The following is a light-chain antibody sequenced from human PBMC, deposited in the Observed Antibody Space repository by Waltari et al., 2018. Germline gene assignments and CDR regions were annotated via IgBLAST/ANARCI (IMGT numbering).Light chain of an antibody. Sequence: QSVLTQPPSASGTPGQRVTISCSGSSSNIGSNYVYWYQQLPGTAPKLLIYRNKQRPEGVPARFAGSKSGTSASLAIGGLRSEDEADYYCAAWDDSLSGPVFGGGTKLTVL. CDR1: SSNIGSNY. CDR2: RNK. V-gene: IGLV1-47*01. J-gene: IGLJ2*01. CDR3: AAWDDSLSGPV.